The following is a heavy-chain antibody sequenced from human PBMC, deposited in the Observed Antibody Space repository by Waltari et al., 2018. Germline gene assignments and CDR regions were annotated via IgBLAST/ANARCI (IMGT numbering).Heavy chain of an antibody. CDR1: GFTFGDYA. Sequence: EVQLVESGGGLVQPGRSLRLSCTASGFTFGDYAMSWFRQAPGKGLEWVGFIRSKAYGGTTEYAASVKGRFTISRDDSKSIAYLQMNSLKTEDTAVYYCTRHITIFGVVSNWFDPWGQGTLVTVSS. V-gene: IGHV3-49*03. D-gene: IGHD3-3*01. CDR2: IRSKAYGGTT. CDR3: TRHITIFGVVSNWFDP. J-gene: IGHJ5*02.